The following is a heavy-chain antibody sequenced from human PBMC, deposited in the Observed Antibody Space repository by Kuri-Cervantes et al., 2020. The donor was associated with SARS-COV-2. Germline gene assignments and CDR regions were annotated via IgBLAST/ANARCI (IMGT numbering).Heavy chain of an antibody. Sequence: SQTLSLTCAVYGGSFSGYYWSWIRQPPGKGLEWIGEINHSGSTNYNPSLKSRVTISVDTSKNQFSLKLSSVTAADTAVYYCARGVPEFVYYYYYYMDVWGKGTTVTVSS. J-gene: IGHJ6*03. CDR2: INHSGST. D-gene: IGHD3-10*01. CDR1: GGSFSGYY. CDR3: ARGVPEFVYYYYYYMDV. V-gene: IGHV4-34*01.